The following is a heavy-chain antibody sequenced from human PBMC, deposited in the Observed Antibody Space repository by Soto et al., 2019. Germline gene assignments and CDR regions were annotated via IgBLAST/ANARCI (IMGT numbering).Heavy chain of an antibody. CDR3: ARDLGGCSAGSCRYNWFDS. V-gene: IGHV1-69*06. CDR2: IIPIYGTA. J-gene: IGHJ5*01. CDR1: GDTFRNYA. D-gene: IGHD2-15*01. Sequence: QVQLVQSGAEVKKPGSSVKVSCKASGDTFRNYAISWVRQAPGQGLEWMGGIIPIYGTANYAQKFQARVTITADTSTSTADMELSSLRSEDTAVYYCARDLGGCSAGSCRYNWFDSWGQGTLVSVSS.